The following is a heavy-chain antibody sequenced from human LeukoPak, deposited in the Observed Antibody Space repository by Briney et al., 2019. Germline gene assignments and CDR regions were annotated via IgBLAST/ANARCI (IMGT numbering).Heavy chain of an antibody. CDR3: ARGGATLGYYYYAMDV. J-gene: IGHJ6*02. D-gene: IGHD1-26*01. V-gene: IGHV3-33*01. Sequence: GGSLRLSCSASGFTFIDYGIHWVRQAPGKGLEWVSLIWYDGSKIYYADSVKGRFSISKDNSENAVYLQMNSLRAEDTAIYYCARGGATLGYYYYAMDVWGQGTTVTVSS. CDR1: GFTFIDYG. CDR2: IWYDGSKI.